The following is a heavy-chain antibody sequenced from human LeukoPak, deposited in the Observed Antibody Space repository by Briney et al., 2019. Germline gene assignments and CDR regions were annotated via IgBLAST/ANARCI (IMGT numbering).Heavy chain of an antibody. J-gene: IGHJ4*02. CDR3: ARGRYVDWLFDY. D-gene: IGHD3-9*01. CDR1: GFDCSRYW. CDR2: IEQDGGEE. Sequence: GGSLRLSCAASGFDCSRYWMTWVRQAPGKGLEWVANIEQDGGEEYYVDSEKGRFTISRDNAKNSLYLQMNSLRVEDTAVYYCARGRYVDWLFDYWGQGTLVTVPS. V-gene: IGHV3-7*03.